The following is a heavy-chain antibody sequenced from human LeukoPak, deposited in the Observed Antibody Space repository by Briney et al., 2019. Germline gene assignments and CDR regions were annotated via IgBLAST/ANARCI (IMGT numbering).Heavy chain of an antibody. CDR2: ISGSGGST. CDR3: ARVSMAAAGKDYFDY. Sequence: GGSQRLSCAASGFTFSSYAMSWVRQAPGKGLEWVSAISGSGGSTYYADSVKGRFTISRDNAKNSLYLQMNSLRAEDTALYHCARVSMAAAGKDYFDYWGQGTLVTVSS. D-gene: IGHD6-13*01. J-gene: IGHJ4*02. V-gene: IGHV3-23*01. CDR1: GFTFSSYA.